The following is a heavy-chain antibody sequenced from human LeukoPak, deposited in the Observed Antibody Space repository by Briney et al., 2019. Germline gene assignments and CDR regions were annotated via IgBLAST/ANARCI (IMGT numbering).Heavy chain of an antibody. V-gene: IGHV3-7*01. CDR1: GFTFSNYW. Sequence: GGPLRLSCAASGFTFSNYWMSWVRQAPGKGLEWVANIKQDGSEKHYVDSVKGRFTISRDNAKNSLSLQMNSLRAEDTAVYYCARITFYYGSSGYLGWFDPWGQGTLVTVSS. CDR2: IKQDGSEK. J-gene: IGHJ5*02. D-gene: IGHD3-22*01. CDR3: ARITFYYGSSGYLGWFDP.